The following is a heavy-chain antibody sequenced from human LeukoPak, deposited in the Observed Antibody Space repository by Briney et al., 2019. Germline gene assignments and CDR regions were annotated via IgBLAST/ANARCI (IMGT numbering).Heavy chain of an antibody. CDR1: GYSISSGYY. CDR2: IYHSGST. J-gene: IGHJ6*04. CDR3: ARDTGSSSGGGSGMDV. Sequence: KASETLSLTCAVSGYSISSGYYWGWIRQPPGKGLEWIGGIYHSGSTLYNPSLKSRVTISVDTSKTQFSLNLSSVTAADTAVYYCARDTGSSSGGGSGMDVWGKGTTVTVSS. V-gene: IGHV4-38-2*02. D-gene: IGHD6-13*01.